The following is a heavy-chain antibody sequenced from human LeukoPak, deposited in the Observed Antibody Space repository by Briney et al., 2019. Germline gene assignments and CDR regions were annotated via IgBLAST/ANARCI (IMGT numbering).Heavy chain of an antibody. D-gene: IGHD3-3*01. Sequence: GGSLRLSCAASGFTFSTYAMSWVRQVPGKGLEWVSAISGSGGSTYYADSVKGRFTISRDNSKNTLYLQMNSLRAEDTAVYYCASRGYDFWSGYREYFQHWGQGTLVTVSS. CDR2: ISGSGGST. CDR1: GFTFSTYA. J-gene: IGHJ1*01. CDR3: ASRGYDFWSGYREYFQH. V-gene: IGHV3-23*01.